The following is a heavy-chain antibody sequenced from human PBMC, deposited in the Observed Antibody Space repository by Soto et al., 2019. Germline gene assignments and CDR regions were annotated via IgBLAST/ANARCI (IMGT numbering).Heavy chain of an antibody. CDR1: GYTLTELS. Sequence: ASVKVSCKVSGYTLTELSMHWVRQAPGKGLEWMGGFDPEDGETIYAQKFQGRVTMTEDTSTDTAYMELSSLRSEDTAVYYCATDCGLRYFDWPNNFDYWGQGTLVTVSS. CDR3: ATDCGLRYFDWPNNFDY. V-gene: IGHV1-24*01. D-gene: IGHD3-9*01. CDR2: FDPEDGET. J-gene: IGHJ4*02.